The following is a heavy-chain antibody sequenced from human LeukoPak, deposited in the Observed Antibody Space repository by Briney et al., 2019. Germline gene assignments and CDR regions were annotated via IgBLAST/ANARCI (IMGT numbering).Heavy chain of an antibody. CDR3: ARDSYYYDSSGYTRFDY. CDR2: IYTSGST. V-gene: IGHV4-4*07. D-gene: IGHD3-22*01. J-gene: IGHJ4*02. CDR1: GGSISSYY. Sequence: SETLSLTCTVSGGSISSYYWSWIRQPAGKGLEWIGRIYTSGSTNYNPSLKSRVTMSVDTSKSQFSLKLSSVTAADTAVYYCARDSYYYDSSGYTRFDYWGQGTLVTVSS.